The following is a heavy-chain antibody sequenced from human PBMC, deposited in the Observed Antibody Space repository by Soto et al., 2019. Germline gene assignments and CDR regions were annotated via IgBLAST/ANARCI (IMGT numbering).Heavy chain of an antibody. CDR2: VFHTGST. D-gene: IGHD2-15*01. CDR1: GGSISSNY. J-gene: IGHJ4*02. CDR3: AREDSQYDYLDY. V-gene: IGHV4-59*01. Sequence: SETLSLTCIISGGSISSNYWSWLRQSPGRGLEWIGYVFHTGSTNYNPSLKSRVTISVDMSKNQFSLRLTSVTAADTAVYYCAREDSQYDYLDYWGQGTLVT.